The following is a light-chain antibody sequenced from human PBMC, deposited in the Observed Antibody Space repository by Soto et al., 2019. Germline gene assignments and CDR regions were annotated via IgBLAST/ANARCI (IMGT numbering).Light chain of an antibody. CDR2: AAS. CDR1: QSISSY. V-gene: IGKV1-39*01. CDR3: QQSYSTPHT. J-gene: IGKJ5*01. Sequence: IQMTQSPSSLSASVGDRVTITXXASQSISSYLNWYQQKPGKAPKLLIYAASSLQSGVPSRFSGSGSGADFTLTISSLQPEDFATYYCQQSYSTPHTFGQGTRLEIK.